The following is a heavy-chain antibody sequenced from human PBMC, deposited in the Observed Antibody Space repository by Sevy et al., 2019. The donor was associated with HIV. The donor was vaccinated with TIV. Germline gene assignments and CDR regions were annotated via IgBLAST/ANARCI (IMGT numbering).Heavy chain of an antibody. CDR3: TREDIVLGEDNYYGMDV. V-gene: IGHV3-33*01. J-gene: IGHJ6*02. Sequence: GSLRLSCVASGFTFKSFSMHWVRQAPGKGLEWVAAMWYDGRTERYADSVRGRFTISRDTSKNTVYLEMKSLRAEDTAVYYCTREDIVLGEDNYYGMDVWGHGTTVTVSS. CDR2: MWYDGRTE. CDR1: GFTFKSFS. D-gene: IGHD2-15*01.